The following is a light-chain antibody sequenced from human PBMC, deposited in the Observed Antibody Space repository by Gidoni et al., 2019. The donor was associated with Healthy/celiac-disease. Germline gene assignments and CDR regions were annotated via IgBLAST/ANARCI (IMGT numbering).Light chain of an antibody. J-gene: IGKJ4*01. Sequence: EIVLTQSPATLSLSPGERATLSCRASQSVSSYLAWYQQKPGQAPRLLIYDASNRATGIPARFSGSGSGTDFTITISSLEPEDFAVYYCQQRRVVGGGTKVEIK. V-gene: IGKV3-11*01. CDR2: DAS. CDR3: QQRRV. CDR1: QSVSSY.